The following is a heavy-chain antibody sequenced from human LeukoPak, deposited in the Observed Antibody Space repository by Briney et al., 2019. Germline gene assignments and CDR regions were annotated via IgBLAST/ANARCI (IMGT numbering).Heavy chain of an antibody. D-gene: IGHD2-15*01. CDR3: ARVSGGGWPSKSQYYFDY. V-gene: IGHV1-2*06. J-gene: IGHJ4*02. Sequence: ASVKVSCKASGYTFTGYYMHWVRQAPGQGLEWMGRINPNSGGTNYAQKFQGRVTMTRDTSISTAYMELSRLRSDDTAVYYCARVSGGGWPSKSQYYFDYWGQGTLVTVSS. CDR1: GYTFTGYY. CDR2: INPNSGGT.